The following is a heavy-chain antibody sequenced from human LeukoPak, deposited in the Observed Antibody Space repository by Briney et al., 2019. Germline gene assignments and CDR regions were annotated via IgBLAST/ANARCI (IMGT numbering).Heavy chain of an antibody. J-gene: IGHJ4*02. CDR2: IRYDGSNK. CDR1: GFTFSSYG. V-gene: IGHV3-30*02. CDR3: AKAGHSGRYYNYFDY. Sequence: PGGSLRLSCAASGFTFSSYGMHWVRQAPGKGLEWVAFIRYDGSNKYYADSVKGRFTISRDNSKNTLYLQMNSLRAEDTAVYYCAKAGHSGRYYNYFDYWGQGTLVTVSS. D-gene: IGHD1-26*01.